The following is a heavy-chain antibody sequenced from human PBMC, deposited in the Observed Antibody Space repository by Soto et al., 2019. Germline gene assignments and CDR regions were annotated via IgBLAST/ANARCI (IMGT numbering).Heavy chain of an antibody. D-gene: IGHD2-21*01. V-gene: IGHV3-72*01. CDR2: IQTKRPNSIT. Sequence: GRSLRLSGAASAFTLSSYSMHWVRQATGKGREWVGRIQTKRPNSITQSATSLEGRFSSSRDNSENSLYLQVNRLKTEDTAVYFCTCIRGTFGYWG. CDR1: AFTLSSYS. CDR3: TCIRGTFGY. J-gene: IGHJ4*01.